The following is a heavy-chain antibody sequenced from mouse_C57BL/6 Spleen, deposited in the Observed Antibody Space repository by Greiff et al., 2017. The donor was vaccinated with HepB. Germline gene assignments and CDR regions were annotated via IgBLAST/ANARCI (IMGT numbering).Heavy chain of an antibody. D-gene: IGHD1-1*01. CDR3: ARGAITTVVANDYWYFDV. Sequence: VQLQQPGAELVRPGSSVKLSCKASGYTFTSYWMHWVKQRPIQGLEWIGNIDPSDSETHYNQKFKDKATLTVDKSSSTAYMQLSSLTSEDSAVYYCARGAITTVVANDYWYFDVWGTGTTVTVSS. CDR2: IDPSDSET. CDR1: GYTFTSYW. V-gene: IGHV1-52*01. J-gene: IGHJ1*03.